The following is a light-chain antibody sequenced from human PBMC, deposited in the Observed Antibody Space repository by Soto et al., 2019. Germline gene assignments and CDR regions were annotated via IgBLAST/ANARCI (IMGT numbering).Light chain of an antibody. CDR2: EVS. CDR3: SSYTSSSTYV. CDR1: SSDVGTYNY. J-gene: IGLJ1*01. V-gene: IGLV2-14*01. Sequence: QSALTQPASVSGSPGQSITISCTGTSSDVGTYNYVSWYQLHPGKAPKLMVYEVSNRPSGVSNRFSGSKSGNTASLTISGLQAEDEADYHCSSYTSSSTYVFGTGTKGTAL.